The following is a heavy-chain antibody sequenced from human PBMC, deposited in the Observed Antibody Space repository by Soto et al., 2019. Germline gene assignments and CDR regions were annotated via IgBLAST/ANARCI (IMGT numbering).Heavy chain of an antibody. Sequence: SETLSLTCTVSGVSISSYYWSWIRQPPGKGLEWIGYIYYSGSTNYNPSLKSRVTISVDTSKNQFSLKLSSVTAADTAVYYCARAETTGDFDYWGQGTLVTVSS. CDR2: IYYSGST. V-gene: IGHV4-59*01. D-gene: IGHD1-1*01. J-gene: IGHJ4*02. CDR3: ARAETTGDFDY. CDR1: GVSISSYY.